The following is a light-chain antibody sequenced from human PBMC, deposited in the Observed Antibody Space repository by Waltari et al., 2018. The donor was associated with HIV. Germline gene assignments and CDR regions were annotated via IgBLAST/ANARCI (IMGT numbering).Light chain of an antibody. V-gene: IGLV1-47*01. J-gene: IGLJ3*02. CDR3: ASWDYSVSGWV. Sequence: QSVLTQPPSASGTPGQRVTISCSGSSSNIERKYVYWYQQLPGTAPKLLIYRNVQRPSGVPDRFSGSKSGTSASLAISGVRSEDEADYYFASWDYSVSGWVFGGGTKLTVL. CDR1: SSNIERKY. CDR2: RNV.